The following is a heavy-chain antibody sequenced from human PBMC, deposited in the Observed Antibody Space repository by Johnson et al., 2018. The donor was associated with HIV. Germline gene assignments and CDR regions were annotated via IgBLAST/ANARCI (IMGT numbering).Heavy chain of an antibody. J-gene: IGHJ3*02. Sequence: QEKLVESGGGVVQPGKSLRLSCAASGFTFSSYGMHWVRQAPGKGLEWVAVISYDGSNKYYADSVKGRFTISRDNSKNTLYLQMNSLRAEDTAVYYCAKDLGDTARDDACDIWGQGTMVTVSS. V-gene: IGHV3-30*18. CDR2: ISYDGSNK. CDR1: GFTFSSYG. D-gene: IGHD5-18*01. CDR3: AKDLGDTARDDACDI.